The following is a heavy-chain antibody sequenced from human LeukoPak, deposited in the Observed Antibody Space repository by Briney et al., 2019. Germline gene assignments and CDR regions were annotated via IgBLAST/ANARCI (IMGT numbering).Heavy chain of an antibody. V-gene: IGHV3-21*01. D-gene: IGHD3-22*01. CDR2: ITSSSTYI. CDR1: GFTFSTYS. CDR3: VRDQNYYDSSGYYFTAGY. Sequence: GGSLRLSCAASGFTFSTYSMNWVRQAPGKGLEWVSSITSSSTYIHYADSVKGRFTISRDNAKNSLYLQMNSLRAEDTAVYYCVRDQNYYDSSGYYFTAGYWGQGTLVTVSS. J-gene: IGHJ4*02.